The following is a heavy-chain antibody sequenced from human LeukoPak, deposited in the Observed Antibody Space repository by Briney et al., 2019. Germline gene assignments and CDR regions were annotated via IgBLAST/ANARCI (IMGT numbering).Heavy chain of an antibody. CDR3: TKDVQNDVGATDC. D-gene: IGHD1-26*01. CDR1: GFTFTIHA. V-gene: IGHV3-23*01. J-gene: IGHJ4*02. CDR2: IGRSGERT. Sequence: GGSLRLSCAASGFTFTIHAMTWVRQAPGKGLEWVSTIGRSGERTHYADSVRGRFTISRDNSRNTLYLQMNSLRAEDTAIYYCTKDVQNDVGATDCWGQGTLVTVSS.